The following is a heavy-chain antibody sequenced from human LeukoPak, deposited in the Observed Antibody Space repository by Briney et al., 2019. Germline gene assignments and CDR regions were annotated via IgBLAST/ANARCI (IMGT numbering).Heavy chain of an antibody. CDR1: GFTFSSYA. CDR2: ISGSGGST. Sequence: GGSLRLSCAASGFTFSSYAMSWVRQAPGKGLEWVSAISGSGGSTYYADSVKGRFTISRDNSKNTLYLQMNSLRAEDTAVYYCAKASRVYCSSTSCYFDYWGQGTLVTVSS. D-gene: IGHD2-2*01. CDR3: AKASRVYCSSTSCYFDY. J-gene: IGHJ4*02. V-gene: IGHV3-23*01.